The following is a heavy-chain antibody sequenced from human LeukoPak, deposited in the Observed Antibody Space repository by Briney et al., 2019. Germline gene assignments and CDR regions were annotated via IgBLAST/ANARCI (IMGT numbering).Heavy chain of an antibody. CDR1: GFTFSSYS. Sequence: PGGSLRLSCAASGFTFSSYSMNWVRQAPGKGLEWVSYISSSSTIYYADSVKGRFTISRDNAKNSLYLQMNSLRAEDTAVYYCAYSSSWYGLYDYWGQGTLVTVSS. J-gene: IGHJ4*02. CDR2: ISSSSTI. V-gene: IGHV3-48*04. D-gene: IGHD6-13*01. CDR3: AYSSSWYGLYDY.